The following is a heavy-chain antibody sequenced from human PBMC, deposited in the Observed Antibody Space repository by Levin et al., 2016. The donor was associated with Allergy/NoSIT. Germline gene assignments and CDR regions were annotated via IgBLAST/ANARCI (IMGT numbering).Heavy chain of an antibody. CDR1: GGSISSYY. J-gene: IGHJ2*01. V-gene: IGHV4-59*01. CDR3: ARGPPTYNSGSQQRDWYFDL. D-gene: IGHD3-10*01. CDR2: AYYTGSA. Sequence: SETLSLTCSVPGGSISSYYWSWIRQSPGKGLEWLGYAYYTGSANYNPSLKSRVTILVDTSNNQFSLKLTSVTAADTAVYYCARGPPTYNSGSQQRDWYFDLWGRGALVNVAS.